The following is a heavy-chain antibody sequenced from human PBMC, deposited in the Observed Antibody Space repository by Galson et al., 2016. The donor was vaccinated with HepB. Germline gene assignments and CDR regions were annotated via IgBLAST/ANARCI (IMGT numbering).Heavy chain of an antibody. CDR2: ISFDGINK. CDR1: GFTFSNYG. Sequence: SLRLSCAASGFTFSNYGMHWVRQAPGKGLEWVAVISFDGINKHYADSVEGRFTISRDNSKNTLYLEVISLRADDTALYYCAKDGSKTRLFDWSVDHWVQGTLVTVSS. CDR3: AKDGSKTRLFDWSVDH. J-gene: IGHJ1*01. D-gene: IGHD3-9*01. V-gene: IGHV3-30*18.